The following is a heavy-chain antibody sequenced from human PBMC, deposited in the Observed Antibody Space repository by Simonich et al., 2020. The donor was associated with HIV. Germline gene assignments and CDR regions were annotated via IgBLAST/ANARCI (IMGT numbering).Heavy chain of an antibody. D-gene: IGHD4-17*01. J-gene: IGHJ4*02. CDR1: GYTLTELS. V-gene: IGHV1-24*01. CDR2: FDPEDGET. Sequence: QVQLVQSGAAVKKPGASVKVSCKVSGYTLTELSMHWVRQAPGKGLEWLGGFDPEDGETIYAQKFQGRVTMTEDTSTDTAYMELSSLRSEDTAGYYCATGLNYGDYSGFDYWGQGTLVTVSS. CDR3: ATGLNYGDYSGFDY.